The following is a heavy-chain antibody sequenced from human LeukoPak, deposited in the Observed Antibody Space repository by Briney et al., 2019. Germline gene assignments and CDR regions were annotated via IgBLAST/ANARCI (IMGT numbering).Heavy chain of an antibody. Sequence: GGSLRLSCAASGFTFSSYAMSWVCQAPGKGLEWVSAISGSGGSTYYADSVKGRFTISRDNSKNTLYLQMNSLRAEDTAVYYCAKFLPTHIVVANYYFDYWGQGTLLTVSS. D-gene: IGHD2-21*01. J-gene: IGHJ4*02. CDR1: GFTFSSYA. CDR3: AKFLPTHIVVANYYFDY. V-gene: IGHV3-23*01. CDR2: ISGSGGST.